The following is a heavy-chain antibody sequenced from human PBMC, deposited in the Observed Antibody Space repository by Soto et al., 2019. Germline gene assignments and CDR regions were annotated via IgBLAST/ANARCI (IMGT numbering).Heavy chain of an antibody. CDR3: ARAVSYYIPD. J-gene: IGHJ4*02. CDR1: GYTFTGYY. V-gene: IGHV1-2*02. D-gene: IGHD3-10*01. CDR2: INPNSGGT. Sequence: GPVKVSCKASGYTFTGYYIHWVRQAPGQGLEWMGWINPNSGGTNFAQKFQGRVTMTRDTSIDTAYMELSSLRSDDTAVYYCARAVSYYIPDWGQGTLVTVSS.